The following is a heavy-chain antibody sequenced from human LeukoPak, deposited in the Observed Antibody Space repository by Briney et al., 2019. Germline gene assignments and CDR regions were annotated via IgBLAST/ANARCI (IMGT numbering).Heavy chain of an antibody. CDR3: AREGSLSGHLDY. J-gene: IGHJ4*02. V-gene: IGHV4-59*12. D-gene: IGHD2-15*01. CDR2: IYYSGST. Sequence: PSETLSLTCTVAGGSISSYYWSCIRQPPGKGLGWVGYIYYSGSTNYNPSLKSRVTISVDTSKNQFSLKLSSVTAADTAVYYCAREGSLSGHLDYWGQGALLPDSS. CDR1: GGSISSYY.